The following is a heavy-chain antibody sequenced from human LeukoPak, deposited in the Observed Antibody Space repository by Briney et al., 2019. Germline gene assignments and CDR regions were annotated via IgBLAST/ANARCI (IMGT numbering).Heavy chain of an antibody. CDR1: GGTFSSYA. V-gene: IGHV1-69*05. CDR3: ARDRGPYGSGSYGDY. J-gene: IGHJ4*02. CDR2: IIPIFGTA. D-gene: IGHD3-10*01. Sequence: SVKVSCKASGGTFSSYAISWVRQAPGQGLEWMGRIIPIFGTANYAQKFQGRVTITTDESTSTAYMELSSLRSEDTAVYYCARDRGPYGSGSYGDYWGQGTLVTVSS.